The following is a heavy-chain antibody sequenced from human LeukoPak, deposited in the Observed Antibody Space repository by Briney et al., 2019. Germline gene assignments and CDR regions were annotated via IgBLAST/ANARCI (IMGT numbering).Heavy chain of an antibody. Sequence: ASVKVSCKASGYTFTTYYMHWVRQAPGQGLVWMGLINPSGGGTRYAQKFQGRVTMTRGTSTSTVYMELSSLRADDTAVYYCATSDDLWSGMDNWGQGTLVTVSS. CDR3: ATSDDLWSGMDN. V-gene: IGHV1-46*01. CDR1: GYTFTTYY. D-gene: IGHD3-3*01. CDR2: INPSGGGT. J-gene: IGHJ4*02.